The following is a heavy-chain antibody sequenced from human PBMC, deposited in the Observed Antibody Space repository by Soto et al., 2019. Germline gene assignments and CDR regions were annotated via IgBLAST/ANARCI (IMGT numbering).Heavy chain of an antibody. CDR3: ARARGYSGYDEMNFGD. D-gene: IGHD5-12*01. Sequence: ASVKVSCKASGYTFTSYAMHWVRQAPGQRLEWMGWINAGNGNTKYSQKFQGRVTITRDTSASTAYMELSSLRSEDTAVYYCARARGYSGYDEMNFGDWGQGTLVTVSS. CDR1: GYTFTSYA. J-gene: IGHJ4*02. CDR2: INAGNGNT. V-gene: IGHV1-3*01.